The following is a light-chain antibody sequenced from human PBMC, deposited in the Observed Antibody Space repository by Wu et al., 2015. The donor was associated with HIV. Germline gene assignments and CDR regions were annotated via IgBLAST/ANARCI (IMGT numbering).Light chain of an antibody. J-gene: IGKJ1*01. CDR3: QHYGNSLWT. Sequence: EIVLTQSPAALSISPGERATLSCRASRSVSSAVAWYQQKPGQAPRLLIYGASSKATGIPDRFSGSGSGTDFTLTISRLEPEDFAVYYCQHYGNSLWTFGQGTKVEVK. CDR1: RSVSSA. V-gene: IGKV3-20*01. CDR2: GAS.